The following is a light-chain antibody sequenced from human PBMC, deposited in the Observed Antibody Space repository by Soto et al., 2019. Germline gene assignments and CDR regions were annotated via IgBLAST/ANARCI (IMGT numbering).Light chain of an antibody. V-gene: IGLV1-47*01. Sequence: VLTQPPSTSATPGQRVTISCSGSSSNIGRNNVFWYQQVPGKAPKLLIYRNVQRPSGVPDRFSGSKSGTSASLAISGLRSDDEAHYYCAAWDDSLSGPVFGGGTKVTVL. J-gene: IGLJ2*01. CDR1: SSNIGRNN. CDR3: AAWDDSLSGPV. CDR2: RNV.